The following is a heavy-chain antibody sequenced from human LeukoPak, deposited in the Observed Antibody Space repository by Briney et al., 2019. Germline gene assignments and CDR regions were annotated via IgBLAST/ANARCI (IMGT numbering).Heavy chain of an antibody. D-gene: IGHD6-19*01. J-gene: IGHJ4*02. CDR3: ARVEGENIRGEYSSGWP. Sequence: ASVKVSCKASGYTFTSYAMNWVRQAPGQGLEWMGWINTNTGNPTYAQGFTGRFVFSLDTSVSTAYLQISSLKAEDTAVYYCARVEGENIRGEYSSGWPWGQGTLVTVSS. V-gene: IGHV7-4-1*02. CDR1: GYTFTSYA. CDR2: INTNTGNP.